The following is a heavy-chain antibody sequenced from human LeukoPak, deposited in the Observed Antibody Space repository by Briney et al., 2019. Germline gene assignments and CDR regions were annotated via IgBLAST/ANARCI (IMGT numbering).Heavy chain of an antibody. CDR3: AKDSYSGTYYDY. CDR1: GFTFSSYA. CDR2: ISGSGGST. D-gene: IGHD1-26*01. J-gene: IGHJ4*02. Sequence: GGSLRLSCAASGFTSGFTFSSYAVRWVRQAPGKGLEWVSAISGSGGSTYYADSVKGRFTISRDNSKNTLYLQMNSLRAGDTAVYYCAKDSYSGTYYDYWGQGTLVTVSS. V-gene: IGHV3-23*01.